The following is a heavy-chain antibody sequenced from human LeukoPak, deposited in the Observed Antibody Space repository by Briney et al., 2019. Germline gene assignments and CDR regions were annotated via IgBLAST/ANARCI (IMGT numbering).Heavy chain of an antibody. CDR2: MNPNSGNA. CDR3: AMVWGSVDY. J-gene: IGHJ4*02. CDR1: GYTFTSYD. D-gene: IGHD7-27*01. Sequence: ASVKVSCKASGYTFTSYDINCVRQASGQGLEWMGWMNPNSGNAGYAQKFQGRITMTRNTFISTAYMELSSLTSEDTAVYYCAMVWGSVDYWGQGTLVTVSS. V-gene: IGHV1-8*01.